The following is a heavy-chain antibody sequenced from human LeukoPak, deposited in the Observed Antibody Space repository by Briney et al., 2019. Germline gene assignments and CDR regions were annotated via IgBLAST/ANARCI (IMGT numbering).Heavy chain of an antibody. V-gene: IGHV4-34*08. CDR2: INHSGST. D-gene: IGHD5-18*01. CDR3: AYRGYSYGLRDY. Sequence: SETLSLTCAVYGGTFSGYYWSWIRQPPGKGLEWIGEINHSGSTNYNPSLKSRVTISVDTSKNQFSLKLSSVTAADTAVYYCAYRGYSYGLRDYWGQGTLVTVS. J-gene: IGHJ4*02. CDR1: GGTFSGYY.